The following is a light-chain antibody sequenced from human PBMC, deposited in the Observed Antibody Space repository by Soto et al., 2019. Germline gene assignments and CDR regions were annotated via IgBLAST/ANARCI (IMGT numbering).Light chain of an antibody. CDR1: SSDVGAYNY. Sequence: QSALTQPASVSGSPGQSITIFCTGTSSDVGAYNYVSWYQQHPGKAPRLIIYEVSSRPAEISNRFSGSKSGNTASLTISGLQSEDEADYYCCSYTTGSTQVFGGGTKVTVL. CDR3: CSYTTGSTQV. J-gene: IGLJ3*02. V-gene: IGLV2-14*01. CDR2: EVS.